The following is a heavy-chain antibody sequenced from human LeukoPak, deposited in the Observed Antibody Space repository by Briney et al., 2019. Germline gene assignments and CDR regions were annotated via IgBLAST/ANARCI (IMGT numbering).Heavy chain of an antibody. Sequence: SQTLSLTCAISGDSVSNNNAAWNWFRQSPSRGLEWLGRTYYRSKWYNDYAVSVKSRITINPDTSKDQFSLQLNSVTPEDTAVYFCVREGGYGVFDRWGQGTLVTVSS. CDR2: TYYRSKWYN. V-gene: IGHV6-1*01. CDR1: GDSVSNNNAA. CDR3: VREGGYGVFDR. J-gene: IGHJ4*02. D-gene: IGHD5-18*01.